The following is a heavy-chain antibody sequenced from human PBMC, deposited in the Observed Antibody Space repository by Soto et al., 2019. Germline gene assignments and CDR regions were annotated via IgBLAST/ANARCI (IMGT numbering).Heavy chain of an antibody. D-gene: IGHD5-18*01. CDR3: AKTTQLWLFDGMDV. CDR2: ISGSGGST. Sequence: GALLLSCSASGFTFSSYAMSWVRQAPGKGLEWVSAISGSGGSTYYADSVKGRFTISRDNSKNTLYLQMNSLRAEDTAVYYCAKTTQLWLFDGMDVWGQGTTVTVS. V-gene: IGHV3-23*01. CDR1: GFTFSSYA. J-gene: IGHJ6*02.